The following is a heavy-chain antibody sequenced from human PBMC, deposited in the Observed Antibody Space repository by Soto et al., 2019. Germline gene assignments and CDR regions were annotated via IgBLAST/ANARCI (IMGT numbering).Heavy chain of an antibody. J-gene: IGHJ6*02. CDR1: GFTFDDYA. CDR3: AKDKATGTALTYYGMDV. CDR2: ISWNSGRI. Sequence: EVQLVESGGGLVQPGGSQRLSCAASGFTFDDYAMHWVRQAPGKGLEWVSGISWNSGRIAYADSVKGRFTISRDNAKNSLYLPMNSLRAEDTALYYCAKDKATGTALTYYGMDVWGQGTTVTVSS. V-gene: IGHV3-9*01. D-gene: IGHD1-1*01.